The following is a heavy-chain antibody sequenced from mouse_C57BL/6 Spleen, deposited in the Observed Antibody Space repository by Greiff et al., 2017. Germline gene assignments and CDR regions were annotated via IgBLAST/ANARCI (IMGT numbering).Heavy chain of an antibody. Sequence: QVHVKQSGAELVRPGASVKLSCKASGYTFTDYYINWVKQRPGQGLEWIARIYPGSGNTYYNEKFKGKATLTAEKSSSTAYMQLSSLTSGDSAVYFCARRSYCGSSYEGAMDYWGQGTSVTVSS. CDR2: IYPGSGNT. V-gene: IGHV1-76*01. J-gene: IGHJ4*01. D-gene: IGHD1-1*01. CDR3: ARRSYCGSSYEGAMDY. CDR1: GYTFTDYY.